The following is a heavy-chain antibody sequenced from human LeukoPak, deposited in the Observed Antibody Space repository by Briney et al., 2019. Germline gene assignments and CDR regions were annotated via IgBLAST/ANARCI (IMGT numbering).Heavy chain of an antibody. J-gene: IGHJ4*02. CDR1: GYTFTSYG. D-gene: IGHD5-12*01. CDR3: ARDDALVATGSFDY. CDR2: ISAYNGNT. V-gene: IGHV1-18*01. Sequence: ASVKVSCKSSGYTFTSYGINWVRQAPGQGLEWMGWISAYNGNTNYAQKLQGRVTMTTDTSTSTAYMELRSLRSDDTAVYYCARDDALVATGSFDYWGQGTLVTVSS.